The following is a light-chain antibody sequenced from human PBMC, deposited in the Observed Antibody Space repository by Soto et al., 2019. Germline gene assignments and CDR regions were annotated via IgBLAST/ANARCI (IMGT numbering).Light chain of an antibody. J-gene: IGLJ2*01. V-gene: IGLV2-14*03. CDR1: SSDVGGYNY. CDR2: DVT. CDR3: TSYTSSTTRVV. Sequence: QSVLTQPASVSGSPGQSITVSRTGTSSDVGGYNYVSWYQHHPGKAPKLMIYDVTNRPSGVSNRFSGSKFGNTASLTISGLQAEDEADYYCTSYTSSTTRVVFGGGTKLTVL.